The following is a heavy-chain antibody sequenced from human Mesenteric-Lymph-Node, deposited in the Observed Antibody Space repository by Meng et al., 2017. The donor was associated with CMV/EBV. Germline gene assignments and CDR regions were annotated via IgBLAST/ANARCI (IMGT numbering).Heavy chain of an antibody. CDR3: ASLNSGYS. Sequence: GSLRLSCTVSGGSISSYYWSWIRQPPGKGLEWIGYIYYSGSTYYNPSLKSRVTISVDTSKNQFSLKLSSVTAADTAVYYCASLNSGYSWGQGTLVTVSS. V-gene: IGHV4-59*08. CDR1: GGSISSYY. CDR2: IYYSGST. J-gene: IGHJ4*02. D-gene: IGHD3-22*01.